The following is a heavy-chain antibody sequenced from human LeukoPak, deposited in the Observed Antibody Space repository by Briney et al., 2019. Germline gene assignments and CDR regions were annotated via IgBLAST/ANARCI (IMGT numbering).Heavy chain of an antibody. D-gene: IGHD3-22*01. Sequence: ASVKVSCKASGYTFTGYYMHWVRQAPGQGLEWMGWINPNSGGTNYAQKFQGRVTMTRDTSISTGYMELSRLRSDDTAVYYCARVPSYYYDSSGGFDYWGQGTLVTVSS. CDR2: INPNSGGT. V-gene: IGHV1-2*02. CDR3: ARVPSYYYDSSGGFDY. J-gene: IGHJ4*02. CDR1: GYTFTGYY.